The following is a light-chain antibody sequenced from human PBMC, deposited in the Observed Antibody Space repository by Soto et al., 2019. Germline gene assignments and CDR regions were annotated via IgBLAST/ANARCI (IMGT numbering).Light chain of an antibody. V-gene: IGKV4-1*01. CDR2: WAS. CDR1: QSVVYSSNNKNY. Sequence: DIVMTQSPDSLAVSLGERANIDCKSSQSVVYSSNNKNYLAWYQQKPGQPPKLLIYWASTRESGVPDRFSGSGSGTDFTLTISSLQAEDVAVYYCHQCYSAPSFGGGTKVEIK. J-gene: IGKJ4*02. CDR3: HQCYSAPS.